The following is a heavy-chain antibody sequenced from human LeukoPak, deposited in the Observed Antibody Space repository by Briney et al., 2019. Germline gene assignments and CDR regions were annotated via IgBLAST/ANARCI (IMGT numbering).Heavy chain of an antibody. Sequence: SETLSLTCTVSGGSISSYYWSWIRQPPGKGLEWIGYIYYSGSTNYNPSLKSRVTISVDTSKNQFSLKLSSVTAADTAVYYCAGWYCTNCVCYRRALKRPEVRFDSWGQGTLVTVSS. CDR3: AGWYCTNCVCYRRALKRPEVRFDS. J-gene: IGHJ5*01. D-gene: IGHD2-8*01. V-gene: IGHV4-59*01. CDR2: IYYSGST. CDR1: GGSISSYY.